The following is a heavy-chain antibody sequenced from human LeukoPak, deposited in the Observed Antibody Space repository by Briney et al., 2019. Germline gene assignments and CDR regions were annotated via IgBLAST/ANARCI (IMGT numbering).Heavy chain of an antibody. CDR2: IYYSGST. J-gene: IGHJ4*02. V-gene: IGHV4-30-4*08. D-gene: IGHD5-18*01. CDR3: ARHVSSTQLWNDY. CDR1: GGSISSGDYY. Sequence: SETLSLTCTVSGGSISSGDYYWSWIRQPPGKGLEWIGYIYYSGSTYYNPSLKSRVTISVDTSKNQFSLKLSSVTAADTAVYYCARHVSSTQLWNDYWGQGTLDTVSS.